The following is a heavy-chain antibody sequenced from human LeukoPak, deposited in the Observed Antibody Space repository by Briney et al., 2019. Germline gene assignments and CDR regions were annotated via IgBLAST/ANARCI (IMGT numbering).Heavy chain of an antibody. CDR3: AKTAPVPEAYYYDSSGYLLPPGYFDY. V-gene: IGHV3-23*01. CDR2: ISGSGGST. J-gene: IGHJ4*02. CDR1: GFTFSSYG. D-gene: IGHD3-22*01. Sequence: GGSLRLSCAASGFTFSSYGMHWVRQAPGKGLEWVSAISGSGGSTYYADSVKGRFTISRDNSKNTLYLQMNSLRAEDTAVYYCAKTAPVPEAYYYDSSGYLLPPGYFDYWGQGTLVTVSS.